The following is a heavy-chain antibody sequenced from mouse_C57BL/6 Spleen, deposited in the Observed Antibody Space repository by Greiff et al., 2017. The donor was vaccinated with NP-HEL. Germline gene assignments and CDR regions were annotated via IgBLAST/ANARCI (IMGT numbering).Heavy chain of an antibody. J-gene: IGHJ4*01. CDR3: ARSYYDYDGMDY. CDR1: GFTFSDYG. V-gene: IGHV5-17*01. D-gene: IGHD2-1*01. CDR2: ISSGSSTI. Sequence: EVKLVESGGGLVKPGGSLKLSCAASGFTFSDYGMHWVRQAPEKGLEWVAYISSGSSTIYYADTVKGRFTISRDNAKNTLFLQMTSLRSEDTAMYYCARSYYDYDGMDYWGQGTSVTVSS.